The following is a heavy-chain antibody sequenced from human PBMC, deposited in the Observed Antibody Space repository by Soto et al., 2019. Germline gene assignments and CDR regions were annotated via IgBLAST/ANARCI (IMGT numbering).Heavy chain of an antibody. CDR3: ARDGEGYCTNGVCYSMDV. CDR1: GYTFTGYY. D-gene: IGHD2-8*01. CDR2: INPNSGGT. V-gene: IGHV1-2*02. J-gene: IGHJ6*02. Sequence: GASVNVSCKSSGYTFTGYYIHWGRQAPGQGLECMGWINPNSGGTNYAQKFQGRVTMTRDTSISTAYMELSRLRSDDTAVYYCARDGEGYCTNGVCYSMDVWGQGTTVTVSS.